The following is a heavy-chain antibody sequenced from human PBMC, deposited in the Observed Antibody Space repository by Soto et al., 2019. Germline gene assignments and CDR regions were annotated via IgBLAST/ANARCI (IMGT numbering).Heavy chain of an antibody. CDR3: ARGSG. D-gene: IGHD3-3*01. V-gene: IGHV3-30-3*01. CDR2: ISYDGSNK. Sequence: QVQLVESGGGVVQPGRSLRLSCAASGFTFSSYAMHWVRQAPGKGLEWVAVISYDGSNKYYADSVKGRFTISRDNSKNTLYLQMNSLRAEDTAVYYCARGSGWGQGTLVTVSS. J-gene: IGHJ4*02. CDR1: GFTFSSYA.